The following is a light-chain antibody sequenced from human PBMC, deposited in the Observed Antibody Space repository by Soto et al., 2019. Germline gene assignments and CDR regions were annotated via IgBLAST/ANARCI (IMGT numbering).Light chain of an antibody. CDR2: DAS. CDR3: QHYHSLTIT. CDR1: QDVAYY. V-gene: IGKV1-33*01. J-gene: IGKJ5*01. Sequence: IQVNQTTTSVSASVGDRVTITCEASQDVAYYLTWYQQKPGEAPKVLIYDASNLESGVTSRFSGSGSGTDFTFTISSLKPEDLATYYCQHYHSLTITFGRGTRLEIK.